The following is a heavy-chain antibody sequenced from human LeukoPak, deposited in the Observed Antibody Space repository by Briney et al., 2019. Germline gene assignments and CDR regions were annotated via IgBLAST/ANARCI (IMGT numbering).Heavy chain of an antibody. CDR3: ARVSGYCSSTSCYDFDY. J-gene: IGHJ4*02. CDR1: GGSISSGGYY. D-gene: IGHD2-2*01. Sequence: SETLSLTCTVSGGSISSGGYYWSWIRQPPGKGLEWIGYIYHSGSTYYNPSLKSRVTISVDRSKNQFSLKLSSVTAADTAVYYCARVSGYCSSTSCYDFDYWGQGTLVTVSS. CDR2: IYHSGST. V-gene: IGHV4-30-2*01.